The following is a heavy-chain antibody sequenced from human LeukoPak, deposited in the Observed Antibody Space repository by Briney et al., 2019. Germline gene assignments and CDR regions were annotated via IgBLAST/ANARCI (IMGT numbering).Heavy chain of an antibody. D-gene: IGHD2-2*02. CDR3: ARVWGYCSSTSCYSLYSYGMDV. CDR2: INPSGGST. V-gene: IGHV1-46*01. CDR1: GYTFTSYY. J-gene: IGHJ6*02. Sequence: ASVKVSRKASGYTFTSYYMHWVRQAPGQGLEWMGIINPSGGSTSYAQKFQGRVTMTRDTSTSTVYMELSSLRSEDTAVYYCARVWGYCSSTSCYSLYSYGMDVWGQGTTVTVSS.